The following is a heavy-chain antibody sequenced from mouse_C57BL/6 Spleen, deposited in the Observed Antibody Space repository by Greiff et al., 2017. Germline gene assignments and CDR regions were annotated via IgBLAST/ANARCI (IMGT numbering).Heavy chain of an antibody. CDR2: IDPEDGDT. CDR1: GFNIKDYY. J-gene: IGHJ4*01. Sequence: VTLKESGAELVRPGASVKLSCTASGFNIKDYYMHWVKQRPEQGLEWIGRIDPEDGDTEYAPKFQGKATMTADTSSNTAYLQLSSLTSDDTAVYYCTTYGYDVDYAMDYWGQGTSVTVSS. V-gene: IGHV14-1*01. D-gene: IGHD2-2*01. CDR3: TTYGYDVDYAMDY.